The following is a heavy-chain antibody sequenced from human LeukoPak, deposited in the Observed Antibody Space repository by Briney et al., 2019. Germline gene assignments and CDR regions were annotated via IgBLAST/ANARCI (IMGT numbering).Heavy chain of an antibody. CDR2: ISTSSSTI. J-gene: IGHJ6*03. D-gene: IGHD2-15*01. CDR3: AKNGDRGAYCTGGTCYPYFYYYMDV. V-gene: IGHV3-11*01. Sequence: GGSLRLSCAASGFIFSDYYMSWIRQAPGKGLEWVSYISTSSSTIYYADSVKGRFTISRDNAKNSLYLQMNSLRAEDTAVYYCAKNGDRGAYCTGGTCYPYFYYYMDVWGKGTTVTI. CDR1: GFIFSDYY.